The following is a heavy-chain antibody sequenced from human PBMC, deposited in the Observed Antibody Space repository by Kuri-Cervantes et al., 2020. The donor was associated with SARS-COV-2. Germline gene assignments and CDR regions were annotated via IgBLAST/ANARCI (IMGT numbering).Heavy chain of an antibody. D-gene: IGHD1-26*01. CDR3: ARPVGASLRTDV. V-gene: IGHV1-46*01. J-gene: IGHJ4*02. CDR1: GYTFTTYF. CDR2: INPSGGNT. Sequence: ASVKVSCKAFGYTFTTYFFYWVRQAPGQGLEWMGIINPSGGNTTYAQKFQGRVTMTRDTSTSTVYMELSSLGSEDTAVYYCARPVGASLRTDVWGQGTLVTVSS.